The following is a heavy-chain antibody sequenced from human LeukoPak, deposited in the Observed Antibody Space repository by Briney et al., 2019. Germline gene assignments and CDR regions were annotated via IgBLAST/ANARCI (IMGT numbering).Heavy chain of an antibody. CDR1: GYTLTEFS. V-gene: IGHV1-24*01. Sequence: GASVKVSCKVSGYTLTEFSMHWVRQAPGKGLEWMGDFDPEDGETIYAQKFRGRVTMTEDTSTSTAYMEVRSLRSEDTAVYYCVRDLGVDTTMIFFDYWGQGSVVTVSS. CDR3: VRDLGVDTTMIFFDY. D-gene: IGHD5-18*01. CDR2: FDPEDGET. J-gene: IGHJ4*02.